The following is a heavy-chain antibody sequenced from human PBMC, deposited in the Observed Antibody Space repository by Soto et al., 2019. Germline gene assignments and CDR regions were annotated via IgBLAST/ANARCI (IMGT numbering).Heavy chain of an antibody. J-gene: IGHJ4*02. D-gene: IGHD6-6*01. CDR1: GFTVSSNY. CDR3: ASTLSIAARKFDY. Sequence: SGGSLRLSCAASGFTVSSNYMSWVRQAPGKGLEWVSVIYSGGSTYYADSVKGRFTISRDNSKNTLYLQMNSLRAEDTAVYYCASTLSIAARKFDYWGQGTLVTVSS. V-gene: IGHV3-53*01. CDR2: IYSGGST.